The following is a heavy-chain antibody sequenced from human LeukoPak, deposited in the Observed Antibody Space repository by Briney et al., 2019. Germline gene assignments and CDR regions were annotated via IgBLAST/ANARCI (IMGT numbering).Heavy chain of an antibody. D-gene: IGHD2-2*01. Sequence: SETLSLTCTVSGGSISSYYWSWIRQPPGKGLEWIGYIYYSGSTNYNPSLKSRVTISVDTSKNQFSLKLSSVTAADTAVYYCARRAIDVVVPAAIRNYYYMDVWGKGTTVTVSS. V-gene: IGHV4-59*01. CDR3: ARRAIDVVVPAAIRNYYYMDV. CDR2: IYYSGST. J-gene: IGHJ6*03. CDR1: GGSISSYY.